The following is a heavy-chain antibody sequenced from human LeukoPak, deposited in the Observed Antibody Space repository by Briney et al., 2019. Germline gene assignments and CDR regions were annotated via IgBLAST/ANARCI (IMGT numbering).Heavy chain of an antibody. CDR1: GYAFSSYD. J-gene: IGHJ6*03. Sequence: SVKVSCKTSGYAFSSYDINWVRQAPGQGLEWMGWMNPNTGHTGSAEQFQGRVIMTRNTSISTAYMELSSLKSEDTATYYCARGRTDCNNGVCYSNYYYMDVWGKGTTVTVSS. V-gene: IGHV1-8*01. D-gene: IGHD2-8*01. CDR2: MNPNTGHT. CDR3: ARGRTDCNNGVCYSNYYYMDV.